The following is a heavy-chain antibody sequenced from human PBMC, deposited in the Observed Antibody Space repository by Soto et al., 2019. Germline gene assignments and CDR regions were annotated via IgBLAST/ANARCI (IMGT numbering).Heavy chain of an antibody. Sequence: EVQLLESGGGLVQPGGSLTLSCAASGFTFSSYAMTWVRQVRPAPGKGLEWVSTISRSADSTYYADSVKGRFTLSRDNSKNTLYLQINSLRAEDTAVYYCAKAGPCRGSSCYHGYWYFDRWGRGTLVTVSS. CDR1: GFTFSSYA. V-gene: IGHV3-23*01. CDR3: AKAGPCRGSSCYHGYWYFDR. D-gene: IGHD2-15*01. CDR2: ISRSADST. J-gene: IGHJ2*01.